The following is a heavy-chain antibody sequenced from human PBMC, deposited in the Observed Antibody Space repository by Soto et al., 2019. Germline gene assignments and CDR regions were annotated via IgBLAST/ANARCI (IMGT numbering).Heavy chain of an antibody. V-gene: IGHV3-30-3*01. J-gene: IGHJ6*02. D-gene: IGHD3-22*01. Sequence: QVQLVESGGGVVQPGRSLKLSCAASGFTFSSYAMHWVRQAPGKGLEWVAVISYDGSNKYYADSVKGRFTISRDNSKNTLYLQMNSLRAEDTAVYYCARDLGYDSSGYREGMDVWGQGTTVTVSS. CDR1: GFTFSSYA. CDR3: ARDLGYDSSGYREGMDV. CDR2: ISYDGSNK.